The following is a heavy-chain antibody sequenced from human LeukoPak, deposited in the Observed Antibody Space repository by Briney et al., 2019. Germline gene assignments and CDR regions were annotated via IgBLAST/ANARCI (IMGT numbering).Heavy chain of an antibody. CDR2: IYYSGST. D-gene: IGHD3-22*01. J-gene: IGHJ6*03. CDR1: GGSISSSSYY. CDR3: ASVDYYDSSGYYYYYYYMDV. V-gene: IGHV4-39*01. Sequence: SETLSLTCTVSGGSISSSSYYWGWIRQPPGKGPEWIGSIYYSGSTYYNPSLKSRVTISVDTSKNQFSLKLSSVTAADTAVYYCASVDYYDSSGYYYYYYYMDVWGKGTTVTISS.